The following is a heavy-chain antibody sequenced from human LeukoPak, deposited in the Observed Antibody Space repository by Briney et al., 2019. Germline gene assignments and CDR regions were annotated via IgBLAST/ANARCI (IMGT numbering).Heavy chain of an antibody. Sequence: KPSQTLSLTCTVSGGSISSGDYYWSWIRQHPGKGLEWIGYIYYSGSTYYNPSLKSRVTISVDTSKNQFSLKLSSVTAADTAMYYCARDVAAAENAFDIWGQGTMVTVSS. D-gene: IGHD6-13*01. V-gene: IGHV4-30-4*01. J-gene: IGHJ3*02. CDR3: ARDVAAAENAFDI. CDR2: IYYSGST. CDR1: GGSISSGDYY.